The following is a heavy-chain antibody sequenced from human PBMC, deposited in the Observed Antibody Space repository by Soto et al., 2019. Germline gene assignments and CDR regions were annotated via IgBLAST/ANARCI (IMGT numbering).Heavy chain of an antibody. CDR1: GFTLSSNG. CDR3: ARDASGYGYFDY. J-gene: IGHJ4*02. Sequence: GGSLRLSCVASGFTLSSNGMHWVRQAPGEGLEWVAVIWYDGGNKFYADSVKGRFTISRDISKNTVYLQMNSLRAEDTAVYYCARDASGYGYFDYWGPGSLVTVSS. V-gene: IGHV3-33*01. D-gene: IGHD5-12*01. CDR2: IWYDGGNK.